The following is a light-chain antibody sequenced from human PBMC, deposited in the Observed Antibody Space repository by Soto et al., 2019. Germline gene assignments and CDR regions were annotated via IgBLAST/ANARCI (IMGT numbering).Light chain of an antibody. CDR1: QSIRSW. CDR3: QHYNSYSEA. V-gene: IGKV1-5*03. Sequence: DIQMTQSPSTLSAAVGDTVTDTCRASQSIRSWLAWYQQKPGKAPKLLIYKASSLESGVPSRFSGSGSGTEFTLTISSLQPDDFATYYCQHYNSYSEAFGQGTKVDIK. CDR2: KAS. J-gene: IGKJ1*01.